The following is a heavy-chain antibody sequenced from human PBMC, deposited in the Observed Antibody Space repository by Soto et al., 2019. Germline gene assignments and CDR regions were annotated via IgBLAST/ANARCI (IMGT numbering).Heavy chain of an antibody. J-gene: IGHJ4*02. Sequence: GGSLRLSCAASGFTFSSYGMHWVRQAPGKGLEWVAVISYDGSNKYYADSVKGRFTISRDNSKNTLYLQMNSLRAEDTAVYYCAKEMRYYDSSGYCPFEYWGQGTLVNVSS. CDR1: GFTFSSYG. D-gene: IGHD3-22*01. V-gene: IGHV3-30*18. CDR2: ISYDGSNK. CDR3: AKEMRYYDSSGYCPFEY.